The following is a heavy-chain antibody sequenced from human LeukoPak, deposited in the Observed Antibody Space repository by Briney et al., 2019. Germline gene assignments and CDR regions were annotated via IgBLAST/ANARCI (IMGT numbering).Heavy chain of an antibody. CDR1: GYTFTSYA. D-gene: IGHD3-10*01. J-gene: IGHJ4*02. V-gene: IGHV1-3*01. CDR2: INAGNGNT. Sequence: GASVKVSCKASGYTFTSYAMHWVRQAPGQRLEWMGWINAGNGNTKYSQKFQGRVTITRDTSASTACMELSSLRSEDTAVYYCARATMVRGVISFDYWGQGTLVTVSS. CDR3: ARATMVRGVISFDY.